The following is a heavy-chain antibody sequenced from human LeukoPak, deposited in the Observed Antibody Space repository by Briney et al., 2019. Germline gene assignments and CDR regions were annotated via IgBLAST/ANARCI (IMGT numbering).Heavy chain of an antibody. CDR3: ARAEISGGGCHH. V-gene: IGHV1-46*03. J-gene: IGHJ5*02. CDR2: INPSGGST. Sequence: PGASVKVSRKASGYTFTGYYMHWVRQAPGQGLEWMGIINPSGGSTSYAQKFQGRVTMTRDTSTSTVYMELSSLRSEDTAVYYCARAEISGGGCHHWGQGTLVTVSS. D-gene: IGHD2-21*01. CDR1: GYTFTGYY.